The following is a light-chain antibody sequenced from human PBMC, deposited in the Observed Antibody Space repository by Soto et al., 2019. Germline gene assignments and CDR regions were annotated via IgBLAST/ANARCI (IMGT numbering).Light chain of an antibody. Sequence: DIQMTQSPSSLSASVGDRVTITCQASQDISNYVNWYEQKPGKAHKLLIYDASNLETGVPSRFSGSGSGTDFTFTISSLQPEDIATYYCQQYDNLLTFGGGTKVEIK. CDR3: QQYDNLLT. J-gene: IGKJ4*01. V-gene: IGKV1-33*01. CDR2: DAS. CDR1: QDISNY.